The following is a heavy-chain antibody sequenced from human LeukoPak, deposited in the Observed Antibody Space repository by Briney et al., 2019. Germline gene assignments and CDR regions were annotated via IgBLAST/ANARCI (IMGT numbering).Heavy chain of an antibody. Sequence: PSETLSLTCTVSGGSISSYYWSWIRQPPGKGLEWIGYIYYSGTTNYNPSLKSRVTISVDTSKNQFSLKLSSVTAADTAVYYCARLDSSSWYNHDPWGQGTLVTVSS. D-gene: IGHD6-13*01. CDR1: GGSISSYY. J-gene: IGHJ5*02. V-gene: IGHV4-59*08. CDR2: IYYSGTT. CDR3: ARLDSSSWYNHDP.